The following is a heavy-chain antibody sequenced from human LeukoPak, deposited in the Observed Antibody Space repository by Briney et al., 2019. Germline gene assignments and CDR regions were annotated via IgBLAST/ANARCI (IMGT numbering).Heavy chain of an antibody. V-gene: IGHV4-34*01. CDR1: GGSFSGYY. CDR2: INHSGST. D-gene: IGHD2-2*01. J-gene: IGHJ5*02. CDR3: ARRWDIVVVPAAIRWFDP. Sequence: SETLSLTCAVYGGSFSGYYWSWIRQPPGKGLEWIGEINHSGSTNYNPSLKSRVTISVDTSRNQFSLKLSSVTAADTAVYYCARRWDIVVVPAAIRWFDPWGQGTLVTVSS.